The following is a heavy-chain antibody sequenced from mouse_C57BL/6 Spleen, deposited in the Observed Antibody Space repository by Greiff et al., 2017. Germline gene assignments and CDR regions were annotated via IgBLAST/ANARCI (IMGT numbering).Heavy chain of an antibody. CDR1: GYSITSGYY. CDR3: ARQIYYYGRSPAWFAY. D-gene: IGHD1-1*01. J-gene: IGHJ3*01. CDR2: ISYDGSN. Sequence: ESGPGLVKPSQSLSLTCSVTGYSITSGYYWNWLRQFPGNKLEWMGYISYDGSNNYNPSLKNRISITRDTSKNQFFLKLNSVTTEDTATYDCARQIYYYGRSPAWFAYWGQGTLVTVSA. V-gene: IGHV3-6*01.